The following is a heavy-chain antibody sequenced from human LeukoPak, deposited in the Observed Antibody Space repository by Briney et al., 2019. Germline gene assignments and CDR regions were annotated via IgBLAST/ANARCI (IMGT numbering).Heavy chain of an antibody. D-gene: IGHD5-18*01. CDR1: GYTFTGDY. J-gene: IGHJ5*02. CDR3: ARDVARVYNWFDP. CDR2: IDPNSSGT. Sequence: GASVKVSCRTSGYTFTGDYIHWVRQAPGQGLEWLGRIDPNSSGTKYAQKFQGRVTMTRDTSISTAYMELSRLRSDDTAVYYCARDVARVYNWFDPWGQGTLVTVSS. V-gene: IGHV1-2*06.